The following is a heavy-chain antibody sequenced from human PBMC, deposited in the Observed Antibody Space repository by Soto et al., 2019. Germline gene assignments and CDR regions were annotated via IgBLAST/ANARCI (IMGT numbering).Heavy chain of an antibody. CDR2: INADNGNT. Sequence: ALLKGDCKSSGYGYTLYSVDWVSKKPGQRPEWMGWINADNGNTKYSQKFQGRVTITRDTSATTAYMELSSLRSEDTAVYYCARDGEMATMGKDYWGQGTLGSLSS. D-gene: IGHD3-10*01. J-gene: IGHJ4*02. CDR3: ARDGEMATMGKDY. CDR1: GYGYTLYS. V-gene: IGHV1-3*01.